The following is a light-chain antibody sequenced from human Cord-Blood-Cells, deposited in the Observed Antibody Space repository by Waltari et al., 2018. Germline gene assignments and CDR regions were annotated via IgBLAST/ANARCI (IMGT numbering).Light chain of an antibody. CDR2: WAS. J-gene: IGKJ3*01. CDR3: QQYYSTPFT. CDR1: QGVLYSSKNKNY. Sequence: DIVMTQAPASLAVSMGERATINRKSSQGVLYSSKNKNYFAWYQQNPGQPPKLLIYWASTRESGVPDRFSGSGSGTDFTLTISSLQAEDVAVYYCQQYYSTPFTFGPGTKVDIK. V-gene: IGKV4-1*01.